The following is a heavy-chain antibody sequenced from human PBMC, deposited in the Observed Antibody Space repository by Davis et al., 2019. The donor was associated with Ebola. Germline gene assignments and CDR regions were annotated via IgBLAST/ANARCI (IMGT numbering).Heavy chain of an antibody. V-gene: IGHV3-21*01. Sequence: PGGSLRLSCAASGFTFSSYSMNWVRQAPGKGLEWVSSISSSSSYIYYADSVKGRFTISRDNAKNSLYLQMNSLRAEDTAVYYCASKTITIFGVIGGMDVWGKGTTVTVSS. CDR3: ASKTITIFGVIGGMDV. CDR2: ISSSSSYI. D-gene: IGHD3-3*01. J-gene: IGHJ6*04. CDR1: GFTFSSYS.